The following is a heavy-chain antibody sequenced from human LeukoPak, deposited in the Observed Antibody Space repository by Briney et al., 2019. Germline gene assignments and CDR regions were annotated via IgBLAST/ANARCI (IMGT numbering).Heavy chain of an antibody. D-gene: IGHD1-14*01. V-gene: IGHV3-23*01. CDR1: GFTFSTYD. CDR2: ISGSGGRT. CDR3: AKERWTTTAFDI. J-gene: IGHJ3*02. Sequence: GGSLRLSCAASGFTFSTYDMSWVRQAPGKGLEWVSAISGSGGRTRYADSVKGRFTISRDNSQNMLYLHMNSLRAEDTAVYYCAKERWTTTAFDIWGRGTMVTVSS.